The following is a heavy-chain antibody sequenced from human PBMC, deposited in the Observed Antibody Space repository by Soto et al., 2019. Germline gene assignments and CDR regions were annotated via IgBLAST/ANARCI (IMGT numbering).Heavy chain of an antibody. CDR1: GGSISSYY. D-gene: IGHD2-21*02. V-gene: IGHV4-59*03. J-gene: IGHJ2*01. Sequence: SETLSLTCTVSGGSISSYYWSWIRQPPGKGLEWIGYMYYGGRTNYNPSLKSRLTISVDTSKIQFSLSLSSVTAADTAVYFCAALTATYWNFSIWGRGTLVTVAS. CDR2: MYYGGRT. CDR3: AALTATYWNFSI.